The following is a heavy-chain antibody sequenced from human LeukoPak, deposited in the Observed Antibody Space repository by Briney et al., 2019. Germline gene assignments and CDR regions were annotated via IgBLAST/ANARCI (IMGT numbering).Heavy chain of an antibody. CDR1: GFTFSSFG. CDR2: ISYDGSNR. Sequence: LRLSCAASGFTFSSFGMHWVRQAPGKGLGWVAVISYDGSNRCYADSVKGRFTISRDNSKNTLYLQMNSLRAEDTAVYYCESDRFDYRGQGALVTVSS. D-gene: IGHD3-16*02. CDR3: ESDRFDY. V-gene: IGHV3-30*03. J-gene: IGHJ4*02.